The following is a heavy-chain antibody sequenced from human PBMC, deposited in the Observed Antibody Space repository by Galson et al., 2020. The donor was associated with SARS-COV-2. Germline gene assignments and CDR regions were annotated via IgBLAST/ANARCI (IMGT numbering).Heavy chain of an antibody. CDR2: ISNTGTTI. D-gene: IGHD1-26*01. Sequence: GGSLRLSCAASGFTFSHYEMNWVRQAPGKGLESISYISNTGTTIYYADSVKGRFTISRDNAKNALYLQMNSLRAEDTAVYYCVRGTVGDTRGWFDPWGQGTLVTVSS. CDR1: GFTFSHYE. V-gene: IGHV3-48*03. CDR3: VRGTVGDTRGWFDP. J-gene: IGHJ5*02.